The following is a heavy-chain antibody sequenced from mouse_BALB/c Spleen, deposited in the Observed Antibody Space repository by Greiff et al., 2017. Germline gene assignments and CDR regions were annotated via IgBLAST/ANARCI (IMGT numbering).Heavy chain of an antibody. J-gene: IGHJ2*01. V-gene: IGHV1-69*01. CDR1: GYTFTDYW. CDR2: IDTSDSYT. D-gene: IGHD1-2*01. Sequence: VQLQQPGAELVMPGASVKMSCKASGYTFTDYWMHWVKQRPGQGLEWIGAIDTSDSYTSYNQKFKGKATLTVDESSSTAYMQLSSLTSEDSAVYYCAREGVTTATGKNYWGQGTTLTVSS. CDR3: AREGVTTATGKNY.